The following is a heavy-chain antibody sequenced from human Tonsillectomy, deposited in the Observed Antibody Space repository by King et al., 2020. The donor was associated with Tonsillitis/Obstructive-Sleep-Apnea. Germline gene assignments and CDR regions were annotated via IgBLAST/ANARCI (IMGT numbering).Heavy chain of an antibody. CDR1: GFTFSSYA. CDR2: ISYDGSNK. V-gene: IGHV3-30*04. CDR3: AREGGYSNYLDY. D-gene: IGHD4-11*01. J-gene: IGHJ4*02. Sequence: VLLVESGGGVVQPGRSLRLSCAASGFTFSSYAMHWVRQAPGKGLEWVAVISYDGSNKYYADSVKGRFTISRDNSKNTLYLQMNSLRAEDTAVYYCAREGGYSNYLDYWGQGTLVTVSS.